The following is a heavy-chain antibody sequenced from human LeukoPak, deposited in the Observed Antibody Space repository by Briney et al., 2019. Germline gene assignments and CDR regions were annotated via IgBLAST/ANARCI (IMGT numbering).Heavy chain of an antibody. V-gene: IGHV3-30*04. CDR1: GFTFSSYA. CDR2: ISYDGSNK. Sequence: GGSLRLSCAASGFTFSSYAMHWVRQAPGKGLEWVAVISYDGSNKYYADSVKGRFTVSRDNSKNTLYLQMNSLRAEDTAVYYCAKAGAVVVVAAKYFDYWGQGTLVTVSS. J-gene: IGHJ4*02. CDR3: AKAGAVVVVAAKYFDY. D-gene: IGHD2-15*01.